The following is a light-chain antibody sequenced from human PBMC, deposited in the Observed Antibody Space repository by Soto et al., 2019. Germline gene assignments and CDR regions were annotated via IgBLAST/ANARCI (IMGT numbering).Light chain of an antibody. Sequence: DIQMTQSPSTLSGSVGDRVTIPCRASQTISSWLAWYQQKPGKAPKLLIYKASTLKSGVPSRFSGSGSGTELTLTISSLQPDDFATYYCQHYNSYSEAFGQGTKVDIK. V-gene: IGKV1-5*03. CDR1: QTISSW. CDR3: QHYNSYSEA. CDR2: KAS. J-gene: IGKJ1*01.